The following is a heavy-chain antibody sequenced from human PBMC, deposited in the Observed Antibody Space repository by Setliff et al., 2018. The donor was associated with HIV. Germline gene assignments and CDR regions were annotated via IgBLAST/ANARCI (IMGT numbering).Heavy chain of an antibody. J-gene: IGHJ3*02. Sequence: LSCAASGFTFSSHWMHRVRQAPGKGLVWVSRITADGGGTNYADSVKGRFTISRDNAKNTVYLQMNSLRAEDTAVYYCTRVVGGNLYPSAFDIWAQGTMVTVSS. V-gene: IGHV3-74*01. CDR1: GFTFSSHW. CDR3: TRVVGGNLYPSAFDI. D-gene: IGHD4-4*01. CDR2: ITADGGGT.